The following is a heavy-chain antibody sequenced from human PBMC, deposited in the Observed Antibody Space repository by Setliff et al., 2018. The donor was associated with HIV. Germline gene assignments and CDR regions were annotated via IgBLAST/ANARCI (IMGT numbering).Heavy chain of an antibody. V-gene: IGHV4-4*02. J-gene: IGHJ4*02. Sequence: SETLSLTCAVSSGSISSSNWWSWVRQPPGKELEWIGEIYHSGSTNYNPSLKSRVTISLDRLKNQFSLKLTSVTAADTAVYYCASRVPAARHFDYWGQGTLVTVSS. CDR3: ASRVPAARHFDY. CDR2: IYHSGST. CDR1: SGSISSSNW. D-gene: IGHD2-2*01.